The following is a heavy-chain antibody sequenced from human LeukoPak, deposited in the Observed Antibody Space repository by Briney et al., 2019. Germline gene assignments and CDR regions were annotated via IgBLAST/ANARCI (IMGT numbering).Heavy chain of an antibody. J-gene: IGHJ4*02. Sequence: GGSLRLSCAASGFCFSVYWMHWVRQAPGNGLVWVAHINEDGTSASHADSVKGRFTISRDNAKNTLFLQMNSLTVEDTAVYYCARVPTNSYGFGQWGQGPLVTVSS. V-gene: IGHV3-74*01. CDR1: GFCFSVYW. CDR2: INEDGTSA. D-gene: IGHD5-18*01. CDR3: ARVPTNSYGFGQ.